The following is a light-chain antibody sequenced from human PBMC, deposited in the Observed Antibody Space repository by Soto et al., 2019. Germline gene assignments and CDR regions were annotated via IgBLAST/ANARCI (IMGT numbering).Light chain of an antibody. CDR3: SSYAGINNLGV. V-gene: IGLV2-8*01. J-gene: IGLJ1*01. Sequence: QSVLTQPPSASGSPGQSVTISCTGTSSDVGGYKYVSWYQQHPGKDPKLMIFEVNKRPSGVHDRFSGSKSGNTASLTVSGLQAEDEADYYCSSYAGINNLGVFGTGTKLTVL. CDR2: EVN. CDR1: SSDVGGYKY.